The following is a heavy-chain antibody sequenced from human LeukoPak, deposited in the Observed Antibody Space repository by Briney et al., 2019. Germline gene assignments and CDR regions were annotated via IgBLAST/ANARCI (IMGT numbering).Heavy chain of an antibody. CDR1: GFTFSRYA. Sequence: GSLRLSCAASGFTFSRYAMSWVRQAPGKGLEWIGSIYYSGSTYYNPSLKSRVTISVDTSKNQFSLKLSSVTAADTAVYYCAVYCSSTSCYISEDFDYWGQGTLVTVSS. CDR3: AVYCSSTSCYISEDFDY. J-gene: IGHJ4*02. V-gene: IGHV4-59*05. D-gene: IGHD2-2*02. CDR2: IYYSGST.